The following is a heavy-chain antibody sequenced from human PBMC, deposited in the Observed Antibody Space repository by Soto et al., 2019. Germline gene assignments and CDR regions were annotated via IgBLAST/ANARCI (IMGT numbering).Heavy chain of an antibody. V-gene: IGHV1-69*13. CDR2: IIPIFGTA. J-gene: IGHJ4*02. D-gene: IGHD1-26*01. Sequence: SVKVSCKASGGTFSSYAISWVRQAPGQGLEWMGGIIPIFGTANYAQKFQGRVTITADESTSTAYMELSSLRSEDTAVYYCARPPVGATHQAGYWGQGTLVTVSS. CDR3: ARPPVGATHQAGY. CDR1: GGTFSSYA.